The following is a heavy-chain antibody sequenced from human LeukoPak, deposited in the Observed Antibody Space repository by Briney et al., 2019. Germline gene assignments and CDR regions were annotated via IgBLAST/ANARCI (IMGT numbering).Heavy chain of an antibody. D-gene: IGHD6-19*01. V-gene: IGHV4-59*01. Sequence: SETLSLTCTVSGGAISSYYWSWIRQPPGKGLEWIGYIYYSGSTNYNPSLKRRVTISVDTSKNPFSLKRSSVTAADTAVYYCAKDTPRRQWLDGGWFDPWGQGTLVTVSS. J-gene: IGHJ5*02. CDR1: GGAISSYY. CDR3: AKDTPRRQWLDGGWFDP. CDR2: IYYSGST.